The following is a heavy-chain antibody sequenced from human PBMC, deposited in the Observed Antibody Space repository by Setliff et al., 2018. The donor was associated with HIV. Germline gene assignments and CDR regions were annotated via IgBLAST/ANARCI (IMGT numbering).Heavy chain of an antibody. J-gene: IGHJ3*02. CDR3: AGDSRSGAFDI. Sequence: SETLSLTCAVFDESFSAYYWSWIRQPPGKGLRWIGEINHSGSTNSNPSLKSRVTITVDTSKNQFSLKLSSVTAADTDVYYCAGDSRSGAFDIWGKGTTVTVSS. D-gene: IGHD6-13*01. V-gene: IGHV4-34*01. CDR2: INHSGST. CDR1: DESFSAYY.